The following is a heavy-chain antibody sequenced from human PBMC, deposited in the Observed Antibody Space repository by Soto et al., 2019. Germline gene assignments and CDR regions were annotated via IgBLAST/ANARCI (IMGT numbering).Heavy chain of an antibody. CDR1: GFTFSSYS. J-gene: IGHJ1*01. CDR3: ARGGVDSSGYYYPPAEYFQH. Sequence: GGSLRLSCAASGFTFSSYSMNWVRQAPGKGLEWVSYISSSSSTIYYADSVKGRFTISRDNAKNSLYLQMNSLRAEDTAVYYCARGGVDSSGYYYPPAEYFQHWGQGTLVTVSS. CDR2: ISSSSSTI. V-gene: IGHV3-48*01. D-gene: IGHD3-22*01.